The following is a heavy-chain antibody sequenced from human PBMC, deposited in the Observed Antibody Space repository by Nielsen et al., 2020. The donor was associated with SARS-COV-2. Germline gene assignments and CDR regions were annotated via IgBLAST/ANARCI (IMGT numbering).Heavy chain of an antibody. Sequence: VRQAPGKGLEWGAVISYDGSNKYYADSVKGRFTISRDNSKNTLYLQMNSLRAEDTAVYYCARGDYGDYVDYWGQGTLVTVSS. CDR3: ARGDYGDYVDY. CDR2: ISYDGSNK. J-gene: IGHJ4*02. V-gene: IGHV3-30-3*01. D-gene: IGHD4-17*01.